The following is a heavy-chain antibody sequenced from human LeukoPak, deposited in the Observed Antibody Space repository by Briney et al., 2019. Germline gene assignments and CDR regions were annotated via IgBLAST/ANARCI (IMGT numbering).Heavy chain of an antibody. CDR2: ISYDGSNK. Sequence: GRSLRLSCAASGFTFSSYGMHWVRQAPGKGLEWVAVISYDGSNKYYADSVKGRFTISRDNSKNTLYLQMNSLRAEDTAMYYCARNGQHNNGYYSLDYWGQGTLVTVSS. J-gene: IGHJ4*02. CDR1: GFTFSSYG. V-gene: IGHV3-30*03. CDR3: ARNGQHNNGYYSLDY. D-gene: IGHD2-15*01.